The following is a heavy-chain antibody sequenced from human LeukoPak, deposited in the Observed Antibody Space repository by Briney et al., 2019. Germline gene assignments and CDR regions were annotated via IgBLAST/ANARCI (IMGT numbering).Heavy chain of an antibody. V-gene: IGHV3-74*01. D-gene: IGHD3-3*01. CDR1: GFTFSSYW. Sequence: GGSVRLSCAASGFTFSSYWMHWVRQAPGKGLVWVSRIKSDGSSTRYADSVKGRFTISRDNAKNTLYLQMNSLRAEDTAVYYCARGRAYYDFWSGYYNWFDPWGQGTLVTVSS. CDR3: ARGRAYYDFWSGYYNWFDP. CDR2: IKSDGSST. J-gene: IGHJ5*02.